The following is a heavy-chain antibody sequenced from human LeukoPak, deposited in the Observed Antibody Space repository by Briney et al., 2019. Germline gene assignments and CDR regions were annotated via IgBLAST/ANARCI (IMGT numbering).Heavy chain of an antibody. CDR1: GFNFSRNA. V-gene: IGHV3-30*03. D-gene: IGHD3-10*01. J-gene: IGHJ3*02. CDR3: ARDRRWFGELLVDAFDI. CDR2: ILYDGTNK. Sequence: PGGSLRLSCAASGFNFSRNAIHGGRQAPGKGLEWVGVILYDGTNKYYGDSLKGRFTISRDNSKNTLSLQMNSLRAEDTAVYYCARDRRWFGELLVDAFDIWGQGTMVTVSS.